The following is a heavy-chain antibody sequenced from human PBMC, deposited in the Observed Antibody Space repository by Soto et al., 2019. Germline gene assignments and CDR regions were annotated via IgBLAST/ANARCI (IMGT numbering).Heavy chain of an antibody. D-gene: IGHD5-12*01. CDR2: IKFDGRGI. Sequence: EVHLVESGGKVVQPGGSLRLSCVASGFTFSVYWMSWVRQAPGEGLEWVARIKFDGRGIQYAEYVKGRFSISRDNAGNSVYLQMNSLRPEDTAVYYCARDSGYSSVDSVNHYFDYWGQGALVTVTS. V-gene: IGHV3-7*01. CDR3: ARDSGYSSVDSVNHYFDY. CDR1: GFTFSVYW. J-gene: IGHJ4*02.